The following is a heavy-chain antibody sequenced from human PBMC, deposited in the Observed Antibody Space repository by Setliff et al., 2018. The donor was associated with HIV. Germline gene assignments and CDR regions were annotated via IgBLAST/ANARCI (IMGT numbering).Heavy chain of an antibody. CDR3: ARIWLHKDADIPRFDP. CDR2: VSYSGST. V-gene: IGHV4-59*08. J-gene: IGHJ5*02. D-gene: IGHD2-15*01. CDR1: GGSISSYY. Sequence: PSETLSLTCTVSGGSISSYYWSWIRQPPGKGLEWIGFVSYSGSTKYNPSLKSRVTMSVDTSRNELSLKLTSLTAADTAIYYCARIWLHKDADIPRFDPWGQGILVTVSS.